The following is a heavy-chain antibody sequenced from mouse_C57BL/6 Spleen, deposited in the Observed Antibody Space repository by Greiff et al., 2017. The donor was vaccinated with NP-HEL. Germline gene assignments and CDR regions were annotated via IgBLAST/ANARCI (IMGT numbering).Heavy chain of an antibody. D-gene: IGHD4-1*01. V-gene: IGHV1-26*01. J-gene: IGHJ2*01. CDR3: ARVGRNLPLGDFDY. CDR1: GYTFTDYY. CDR2: INPNNGGT. Sequence: EVQLQQSGPELVKPGASVKISCKASGYTFTDYYMNWVKQSHGKSLEWIGDINPNNGGTSYNQKFKGKATLTVDKSSSTAYMELRSLTSEDSAVYYCARVGRNLPLGDFDYWGQGTTLTVSS.